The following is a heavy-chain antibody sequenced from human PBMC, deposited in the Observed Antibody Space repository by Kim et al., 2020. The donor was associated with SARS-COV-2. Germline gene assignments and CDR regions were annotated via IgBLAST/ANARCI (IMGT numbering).Heavy chain of an antibody. CDR3: AKRKGSGIFYMDY. V-gene: IGHV3-30*18. Sequence: GGSLRLSCAASGFNFNTYGMFWVRQSPAKGLEWLAIISHDGNNKFYSDSVKGRFTISRDNSKNTLYLQMDSLREDDTAVYYCAKRKGSGIFYMDYWGQGTLVTVFS. CDR2: ISHDGNNK. J-gene: IGHJ4*02. CDR1: GFNFNTYG. D-gene: IGHD3-10*01.